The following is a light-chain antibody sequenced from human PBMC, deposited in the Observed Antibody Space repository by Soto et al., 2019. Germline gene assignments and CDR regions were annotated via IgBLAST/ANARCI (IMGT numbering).Light chain of an antibody. V-gene: IGKV3-15*01. CDR1: RRISNN. J-gene: IGKJ1*01. CDR2: GAS. CDR3: QQYNNWPPWT. Sequence: IVMTQSPATLSASPGERATLACRASRRISNNVAWYQQKPGQAPRLLLYGASTRATGIPARFSASGSGTEFTLTISGLQSDDFAVYFCQQYNNWPPWTFGHGTKVEI.